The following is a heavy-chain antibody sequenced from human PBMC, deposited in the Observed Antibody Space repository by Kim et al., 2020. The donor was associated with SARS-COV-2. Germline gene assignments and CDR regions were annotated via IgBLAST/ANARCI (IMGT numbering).Heavy chain of an antibody. CDR2: ISYDGSNK. V-gene: IGHV3-30*04. CDR3: ARDPPLGSQDSGYSTNYFDY. CDR1: GFTFSSYA. Sequence: GGSLRLSCAASGFTFSSYAMHWVRQAPGKGLEWVAVISYDGSNKYYADSVKGRFTISRDNSKNTLYLQMNSLRAEDTAVYYCARDPPLGSQDSGYSTNYFDYWGQGTLVTVSS. J-gene: IGHJ4*02. D-gene: IGHD3-22*01.